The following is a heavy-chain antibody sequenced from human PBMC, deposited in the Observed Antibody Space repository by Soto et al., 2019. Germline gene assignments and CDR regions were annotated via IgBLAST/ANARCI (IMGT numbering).Heavy chain of an antibody. CDR2: LNQSGRT. CDR3: ARFTSWGMSSPYRFAY. CDR1: GSSIIGYY. D-gene: IGHD3-16*01. Sequence: SQTLSLTCTFSGSSIIGYYWTWIRQSPGRGLEWIGELNQSGRTNYNPSLKTRVTMSLDTSRNQLSLKLNSVTAAVTPVYFCARFTSWGMSSPYRFAYWGQGTLVTVSS. J-gene: IGHJ4*02. V-gene: IGHV4-34*01.